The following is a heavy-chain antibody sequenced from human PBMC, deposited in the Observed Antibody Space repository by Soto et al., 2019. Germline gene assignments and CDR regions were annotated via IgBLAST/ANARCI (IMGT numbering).Heavy chain of an antibody. Sequence: QVQLVQSGAEVKKPGSSVKVSCTASGGTFNFYSISWVRQAPGQGLEWVGRVIPMVGMSEYAQKFQGRVTITADKSTSTDYMSLRTLRSEDTAVYYCATNYGSGSAHFDYWGQGTMVTVSS. V-gene: IGHV1-69*02. D-gene: IGHD3-10*01. CDR3: ATNYGSGSAHFDY. CDR2: VIPMVGMS. J-gene: IGHJ4*02. CDR1: GGTFNFYS.